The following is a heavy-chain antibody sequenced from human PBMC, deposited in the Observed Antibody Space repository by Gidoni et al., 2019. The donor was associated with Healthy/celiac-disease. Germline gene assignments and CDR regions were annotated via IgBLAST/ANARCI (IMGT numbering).Heavy chain of an antibody. D-gene: IGHD3-10*01. J-gene: IGHJ4*02. V-gene: IGHV1-18*04. Sequence: QVQLVQSGAEVKKPGASVKVSCTASGYTFTSYGSSWVRQAPGQGLEWMGWISAYNGNTNYAQKLQGRVTMTTDTSTSTAYMELRSLRSDDTAVYYCARYYMVRGVIPPPFDYWGQGTLVTVSS. CDR1: GYTFTSYG. CDR3: ARYYMVRGVIPPPFDY. CDR2: ISAYNGNT.